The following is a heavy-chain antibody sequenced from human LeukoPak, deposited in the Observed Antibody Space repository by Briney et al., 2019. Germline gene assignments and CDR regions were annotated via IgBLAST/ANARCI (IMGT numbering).Heavy chain of an antibody. D-gene: IGHD6-13*01. J-gene: IGHJ4*02. Sequence: GGSLRLSCAASGFTFSSYAMHWVRQAPGKGLEWVAVISYDGSNKYYADSVKGRFTISRDNSKNTLYLQMNSLRAEDTAVYYCARVAGYSSPRVLAYWGQGTLVTVSS. V-gene: IGHV3-30*04. CDR3: ARVAGYSSPRVLAY. CDR2: ISYDGSNK. CDR1: GFTFSSYA.